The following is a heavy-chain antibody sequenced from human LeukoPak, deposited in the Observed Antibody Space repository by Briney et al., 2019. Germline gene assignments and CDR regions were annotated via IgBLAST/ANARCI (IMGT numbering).Heavy chain of an antibody. J-gene: IGHJ4*02. V-gene: IGHV4-4*02. CDR3: ARTGITMVH. D-gene: IGHD3-10*01. CDR2: IYHSGST. Sequence: PGGSLRLACAASGFTLSNHWMIWVRQPPGKGLEWIGEIYHSGSTNYNPSLKSRVTISVDKSKNQFSLKLSSVTAADTAVYYCARTGITMVHWGQGTLVTVSS. CDR1: GFTLSNHW.